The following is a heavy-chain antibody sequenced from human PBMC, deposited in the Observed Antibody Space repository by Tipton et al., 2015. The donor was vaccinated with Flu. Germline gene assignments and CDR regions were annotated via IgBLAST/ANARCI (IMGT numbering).Heavy chain of an antibody. Sequence: SLRLSCAASGFIFSDYAMHWVRQVPGKGLEWMALISYDGTDADYADSVKGRFTISRDNSKNTLYLQMNSLGVEDTAVYYCARGIYSGLYFDYWGQGTLVTVSS. J-gene: IGHJ4*02. CDR1: GFIFSDYA. D-gene: IGHD1-26*01. CDR2: ISYDGTDA. V-gene: IGHV3-30*04. CDR3: ARGIYSGLYFDY.